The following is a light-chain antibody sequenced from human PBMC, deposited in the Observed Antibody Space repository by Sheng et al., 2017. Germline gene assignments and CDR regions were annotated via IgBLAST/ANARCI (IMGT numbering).Light chain of an antibody. CDR1: QSLSVNY. Sequence: EIVLTQSPGTLSLSPGERATLSCRASQSLSVNYLAWYQQKPGQAPRLLLYGASTRASGIPARFSGSGSGTDFTLTISRLDPEDFAVYYCQYYGSSPVTFGGGTEGGDQ. J-gene: IGKJ4*01. CDR3: QYYGSSPVT. V-gene: IGKV3-20*01. CDR2: GAS.